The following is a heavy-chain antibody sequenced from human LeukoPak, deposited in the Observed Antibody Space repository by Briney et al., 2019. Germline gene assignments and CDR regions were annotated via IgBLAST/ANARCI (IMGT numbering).Heavy chain of an antibody. D-gene: IGHD6-19*01. CDR1: GFPFSSYW. J-gene: IGHJ6*02. CDR2: ISYDGSNK. CDR3: ARGRRAFSSGWFEDYYYYYGMDV. V-gene: IGHV3-30*03. Sequence: PGGSLRLSCVASGFPFSSYWMTWVRQAPGKGLEWVAVISYDGSNKYYADSVKGRFTISRDNSKNTLYLQMNSLRAEDTAVYYCARGRRAFSSGWFEDYYYYYGMDVWGQGTTVTVSS.